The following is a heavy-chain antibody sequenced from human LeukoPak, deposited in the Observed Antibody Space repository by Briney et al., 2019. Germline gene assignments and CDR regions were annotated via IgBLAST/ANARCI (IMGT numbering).Heavy chain of an antibody. D-gene: IGHD6-13*01. Sequence: PGGSLRLSCAASGFTFSSYWMNWVRQAPGKGLEWVANIKQDGSEKYYVDSVKGRFTISRDNAKKSLYLQMNSLRAEDTAVYYCASERSWLAAAGKGFDDWGQGTLVTVSS. CDR2: IKQDGSEK. CDR1: GFTFSSYW. J-gene: IGHJ4*02. V-gene: IGHV3-7*01. CDR3: ASERSWLAAAGKGFDD.